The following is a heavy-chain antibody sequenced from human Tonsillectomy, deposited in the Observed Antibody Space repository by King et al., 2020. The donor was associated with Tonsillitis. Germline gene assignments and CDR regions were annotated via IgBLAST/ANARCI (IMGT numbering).Heavy chain of an antibody. D-gene: IGHD6-13*01. CDR1: GGSISSYY. Sequence: QLQLQESGPGLVKPSETLSLTCIVSGGSISSYYWSWIRQPPGKELESIGYIYYTGSTNYNPSLKSRVTISVDTSKNQFSLKLSSVTAADPAIYYCARRIGQQLVGYYFDYWGQGTLVTVSS. CDR2: IYYTGST. V-gene: IGHV4-59*08. CDR3: ARRIGQQLVGYYFDY. J-gene: IGHJ4*02.